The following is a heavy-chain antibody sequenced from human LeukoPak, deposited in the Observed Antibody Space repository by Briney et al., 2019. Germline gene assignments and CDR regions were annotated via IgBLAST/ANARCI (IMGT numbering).Heavy chain of an antibody. Sequence: PGGSLRLSCAASGFSFSSYWMNWVRQTPGKGLVWVAHIDTDGRTTTYADSVKSRFTVSRDNAKNTLYLEMNRLRAEDTAVYYCARDNAYMLDYWGQGTQVTVSS. CDR1: GFSFSSYW. CDR3: ARDNAYMLDY. J-gene: IGHJ4*02. CDR2: IDTDGRTT. V-gene: IGHV3-74*03. D-gene: IGHD5-24*01.